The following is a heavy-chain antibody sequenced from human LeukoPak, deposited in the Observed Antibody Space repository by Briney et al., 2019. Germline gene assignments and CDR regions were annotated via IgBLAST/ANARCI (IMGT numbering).Heavy chain of an antibody. CDR1: GYSFTSYW. CDR2: IYPGDSDT. J-gene: IGHJ4*02. V-gene: IGHV5-51*01. D-gene: IGHD3-10*01. Sequence: GESLKISCKGSGYSFTSYWIGWVRQMPGKGLEWMGIIYPGDSDTRYSPSFQGQVTISADQSISTAYLQWSSLKASDTAMYYCARKYYYGSGSYYFDYWGQGTLVTVSS. CDR3: ARKYYYGSGSYYFDY.